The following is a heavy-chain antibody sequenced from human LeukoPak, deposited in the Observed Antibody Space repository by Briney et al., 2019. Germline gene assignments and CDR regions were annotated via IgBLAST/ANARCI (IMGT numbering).Heavy chain of an antibody. J-gene: IGHJ6*02. CDR1: GFSFSGHW. V-gene: IGHV3-74*01. CDR3: AKDIEGTAYSSSWFLGDYYYGMDV. D-gene: IGHD6-13*01. CDR2: ISPTGSTT. Sequence: GGSLRLSCTASGFSFSGHWMHWARQLPGKGLVWVSRISPTGSTTSYADSVKGRFTVSRDNAKNTLYLQVNNLRAEDTAVYYCAKDIEGTAYSSSWFLGDYYYGMDVWGQGTTVTVSS.